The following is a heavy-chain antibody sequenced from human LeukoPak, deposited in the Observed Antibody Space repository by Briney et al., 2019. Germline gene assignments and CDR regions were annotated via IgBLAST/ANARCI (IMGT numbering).Heavy chain of an antibody. Sequence: AGGSLRLSCAASGFTFSSYALTWVRQAPGKELEWVSTNTGHSADYADSVKGRFTISRDSSENTLYLQMNSLRAEDTAVYYCAKDRGHPYSNYFIDYWGQGTLVTVSS. CDR2: NTGHSA. CDR3: AKDRGHPYSNYFIDY. CDR1: GFTFSSYA. D-gene: IGHD4-11*01. V-gene: IGHV3-23*01. J-gene: IGHJ4*02.